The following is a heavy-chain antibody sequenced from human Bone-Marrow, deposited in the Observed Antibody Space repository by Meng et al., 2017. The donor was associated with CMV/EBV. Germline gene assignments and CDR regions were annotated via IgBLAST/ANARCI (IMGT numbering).Heavy chain of an antibody. D-gene: IGHD2-15*01. V-gene: IGHV3-21*01. Sequence: GESLKISCAASGFTFSSYSMNWVRQAPGKGLEWVSSISSSSSYIYYADSVKGRFTISRDNAKNSLYLQMNSLRAEDTAVYYCARALVVVAASIYYYYGMDVWGQGPTVTVSS. J-gene: IGHJ6*02. CDR1: GFTFSSYS. CDR3: ARALVVVAASIYYYYGMDV. CDR2: ISSSSSYI.